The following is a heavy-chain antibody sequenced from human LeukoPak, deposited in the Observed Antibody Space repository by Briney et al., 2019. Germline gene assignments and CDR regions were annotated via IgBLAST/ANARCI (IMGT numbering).Heavy chain of an antibody. CDR1: GYSFTSYW. CDR2: IYPGDSDT. D-gene: IGHD3-22*01. CDR3: ARLKSTPDYYDSSGKYFDY. V-gene: IGHV5-51*01. Sequence: GESLKISCKGSGYSFTSYWIGWVRQMPGKGLEWMGIIYPGDSDTRYSPSFQGQVTISADKSISTAYLQWSSLKASDTAMYYCARLKSTPDYYDSSGKYFDYWGQGTLVTVSS. J-gene: IGHJ4*02.